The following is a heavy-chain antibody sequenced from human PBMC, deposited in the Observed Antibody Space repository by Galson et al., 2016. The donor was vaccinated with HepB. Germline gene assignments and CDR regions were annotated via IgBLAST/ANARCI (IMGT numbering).Heavy chain of an antibody. D-gene: IGHD3-16*01. CDR3: AKDFVFTFDY. CDR1: GFSFSSYA. CDR2: ISTTGGHR. Sequence: SLRLSCAASGFSFSSYAMSWVRQAPGKELEWVSYISTTGGHRNYADSVKGRFIISRDNSKSTLNLQMNSLRVEDTAIYYCAKDFVFTFDYWGQGTPVTVSP. J-gene: IGHJ4*01. V-gene: IGHV3-23*01.